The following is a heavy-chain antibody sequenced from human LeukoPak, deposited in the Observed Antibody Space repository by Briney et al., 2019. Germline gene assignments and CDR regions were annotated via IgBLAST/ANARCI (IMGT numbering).Heavy chain of an antibody. V-gene: IGHV4-4*07. CDR2: IYTSGST. J-gene: IGHJ3*02. CDR1: GGSISSYY. D-gene: IGHD3-22*01. Sequence: SETLSLTCTVSGGSISSYYWSWIRQPAGKGLEWIGRIYTSGSTNYNPSLKSRVTMSVDTSKNQFSLKLSSVTAADTAVYYCARDRRDSSGYYYVAFDIWGQGTMVTVSS. CDR3: ARDRRDSSGYYYVAFDI.